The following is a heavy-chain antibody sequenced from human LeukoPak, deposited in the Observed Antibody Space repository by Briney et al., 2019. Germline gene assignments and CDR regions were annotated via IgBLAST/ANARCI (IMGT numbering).Heavy chain of an antibody. Sequence: DSVKGRFTISRDNSKNTLYLQMNSLRAEDTAVYYCAKGGDNFGYWGQGTLVTVSS. V-gene: IGHV3-30*02. D-gene: IGHD3-16*01. CDR3: AKGGDNFGY. J-gene: IGHJ4*02.